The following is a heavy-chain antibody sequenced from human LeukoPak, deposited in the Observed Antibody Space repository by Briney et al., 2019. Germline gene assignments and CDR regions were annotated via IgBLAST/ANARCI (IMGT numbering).Heavy chain of an antibody. V-gene: IGHV4-61*08. Sequence: PSQTLSLTCTVSGGSISSGGYYWSWIRQPPGKGLEWIGHIYYSGSTNYNPSLKSRDTISIDTSKNQFSLKLSSVTAADTAVYYCASSLRRSYYYGMDVWGKGTTVTVSS. CDR3: ASSLRRSYYYGMDV. D-gene: IGHD3-16*01. CDR2: IYYSGST. J-gene: IGHJ6*04. CDR1: GGSISSGGYY.